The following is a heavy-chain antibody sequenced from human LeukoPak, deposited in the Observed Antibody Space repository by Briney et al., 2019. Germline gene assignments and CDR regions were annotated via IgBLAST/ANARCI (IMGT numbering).Heavy chain of an antibody. V-gene: IGHV1-3*03. CDR1: GYTFTSYA. J-gene: IGHJ4*02. D-gene: IGHD3-9*01. Sequence: ASVKVSCKASGYTFTSYAMHWVRQAPGQRLEWMGWINAGNGNTKYSQEFQGRVTITRDTSASTAYMELSSLRSEDMAVYYCARERGDILTGYYFDYWGQGTLVTVSS. CDR3: ARERGDILTGYYFDY. CDR2: INAGNGNT.